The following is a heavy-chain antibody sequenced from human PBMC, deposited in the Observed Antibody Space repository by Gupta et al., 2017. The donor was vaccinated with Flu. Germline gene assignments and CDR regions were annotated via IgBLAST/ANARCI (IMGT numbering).Heavy chain of an antibody. CDR1: GGSISRYY. Sequence: QVQLQESRPGLVKPSETLSLACTVSGGSISRYYWSWIRQPAGKGLEWIGRIYTSGSTNYNPSLKSRVTMSVDTSKNQFSLKLSSVTAADTAVYYCARDPRSSWYYFDYWGQGTLVTGSS. D-gene: IGHD6-13*01. CDR3: ARDPRSSWYYFDY. J-gene: IGHJ4*02. CDR2: IYTSGST. V-gene: IGHV4-4*07.